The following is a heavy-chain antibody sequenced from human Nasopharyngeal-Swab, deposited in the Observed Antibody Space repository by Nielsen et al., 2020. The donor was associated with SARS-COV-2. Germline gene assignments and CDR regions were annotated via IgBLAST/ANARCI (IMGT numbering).Heavy chain of an antibody. CDR3: ARDWTTGTTHYFDY. V-gene: IGHV3-33*01. D-gene: IGHD1-1*01. CDR2: IWYDGSNK. CDR1: GFTFSRYG. J-gene: IGHJ4*02. Sequence: GESLKISCAASGFTFSRYGMHWVRQAPGKGLEWVAVIWYDGSNKYYADSVKGRFTISRDNSKNTLYLQMNSLRAEDTAVYYCARDWTTGTTHYFDYWGQGTLVTVSS.